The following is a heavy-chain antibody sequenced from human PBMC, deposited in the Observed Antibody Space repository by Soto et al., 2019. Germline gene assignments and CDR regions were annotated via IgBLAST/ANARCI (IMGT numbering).Heavy chain of an antibody. CDR3: GRGGDAHKMGRH. J-gene: IGHJ1*01. CDR1: DDSISSTSYY. D-gene: IGHD2-2*01. Sequence: QVQLQESGPGLVKPSETLSLTCSVYDDSISSTSYYWSWIRQPPGRGLEWIGFVHFSGSLHYNASLRNRAIISVDTSRRQISLKLTSVTAADTAVYFCGRGGDAHKMGRHWGQGTLVTVSS. V-gene: IGHV4-61*05. CDR2: VHFSGSL.